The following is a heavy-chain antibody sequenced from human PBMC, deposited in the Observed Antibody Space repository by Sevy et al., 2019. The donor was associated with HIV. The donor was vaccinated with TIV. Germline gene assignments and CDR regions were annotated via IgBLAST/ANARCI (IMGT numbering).Heavy chain of an antibody. J-gene: IGHJ6*03. CDR3: TTDSGDYYYHYMDV. CDR2: IKSKTDGGTT. Sequence: GGSLRLSCAASGFTFSNAWMSWVRQAPGKGLEWVGRIKSKTDGGTTDYAAPVKGRFTISRDDSKNTLYLQMNSLKTEDTAVYYCTTDSGDYYYHYMDVWGKGTTVTVSS. CDR1: GFTFSNAW. V-gene: IGHV3-15*01. D-gene: IGHD4-17*01.